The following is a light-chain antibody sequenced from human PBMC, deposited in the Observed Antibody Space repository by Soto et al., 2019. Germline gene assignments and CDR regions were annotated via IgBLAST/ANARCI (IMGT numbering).Light chain of an antibody. V-gene: IGLV2-14*01. J-gene: IGLJ2*01. Sequence: ALTQPASVSGSPGQSITISCTGTSSDVGGYNYVSWYQQHPGKAPKLMIYDVSNRPSGVSNRFSSSKSGNTASLTISGLQAEDEADYYCSSYTSSSTLVVFGGGTKLTVL. CDR3: SSYTSSSTLVV. CDR1: SSDVGGYNY. CDR2: DVS.